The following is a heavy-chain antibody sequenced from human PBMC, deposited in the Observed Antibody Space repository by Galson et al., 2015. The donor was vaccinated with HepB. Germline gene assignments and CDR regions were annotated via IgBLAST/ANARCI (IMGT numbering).Heavy chain of an antibody. Sequence: SLRLSCAASGFTFSSYAMHWVRQAPGKGLEWVAVISYDGSNKYYADSVKGRFTISRDNSKNTLYLQMNSLRAEDTAVYYCARDSSEGEYFQHWGQGTLVTVSS. CDR3: ARDSSEGEYFQH. CDR1: GFTFSSYA. V-gene: IGHV3-30*04. J-gene: IGHJ1*01. D-gene: IGHD3-22*01. CDR2: ISYDGSNK.